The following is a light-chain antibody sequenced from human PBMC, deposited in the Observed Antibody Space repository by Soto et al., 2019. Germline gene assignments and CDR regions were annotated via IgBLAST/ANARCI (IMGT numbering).Light chain of an antibody. J-gene: IGKJ4*01. CDR3: QQYYSTPLT. CDR1: QSVLFTSNNKNY. Sequence: DIVMTQSPDSLAVSRGERATINCKSSQSVLFTSNNKNYLAWYQQKPGQPPKLLIYWASTRESGVPDRFSGSWTGTDFTLTISILQAEDVAVYYCQQYYSTPLTFSGGTKVDIK. CDR2: WAS. V-gene: IGKV4-1*01.